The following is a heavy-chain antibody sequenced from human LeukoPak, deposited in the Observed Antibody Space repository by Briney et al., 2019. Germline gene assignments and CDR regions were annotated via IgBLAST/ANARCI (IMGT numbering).Heavy chain of an antibody. CDR3: AREGSSSGWRPFDI. CDR2: INHSGST. CDR1: GGSFSGYY. V-gene: IGHV4-34*01. Sequence: PSETLSLTCAVYGGSFSGYYWSWIRQPPGEGLEWIGEINHSGSTNYNPSLKSRVTISVDTSKNQFSLKLSSVTAADTAVYYCAREGSSSGWRPFDIWGQGTVVTVSS. D-gene: IGHD6-19*01. J-gene: IGHJ3*02.